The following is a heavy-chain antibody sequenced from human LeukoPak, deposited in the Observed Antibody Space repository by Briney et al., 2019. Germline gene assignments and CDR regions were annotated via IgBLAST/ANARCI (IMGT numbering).Heavy chain of an antibody. D-gene: IGHD6-19*01. CDR3: ARGYSSGWNPEFDY. V-gene: IGHV1-2*02. CDR2: INPNSGGT. CDR1: GYTFTGYY. J-gene: IGHJ4*02. Sequence: ASVKVSCKASGYTFTGYYMHWVRQAPGQGHEWMGWINPNSGGTNYAQKFQGRVTMTRDTSISTAYMELSRLRSDDTAVYYCARGYSSGWNPEFDYWGQGTLVTVSS.